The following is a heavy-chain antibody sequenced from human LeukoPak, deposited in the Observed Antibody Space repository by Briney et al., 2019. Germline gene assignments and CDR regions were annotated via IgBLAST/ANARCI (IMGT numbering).Heavy chain of an antibody. CDR3: ARVSAAAYFDY. CDR1: GGSLSSGDYY. Sequence: SETLSLTYTVSGGSLSSGDYYWSWIRQPPGKGLEWIGYIYYSGSTYYNPSLKSRVTISVDTSKNQFSLKLSSVTAADTAVYYCARVSAAAYFDYWGQGTLVTVSS. J-gene: IGHJ4*02. CDR2: IYYSGST. V-gene: IGHV4-30-4*01. D-gene: IGHD6-13*01.